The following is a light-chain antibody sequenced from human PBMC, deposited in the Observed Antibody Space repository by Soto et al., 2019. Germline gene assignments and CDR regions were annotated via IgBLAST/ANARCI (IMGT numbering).Light chain of an antibody. CDR1: QSVSSRY. CDR3: QLYGISPQ. CDR2: GAS. Sequence: EIVLTQSPGTLSLSPGEGATLSCRASQSVSSRYLAWYQQKPGQPPRLLIYGASSRATGIPDRFSGSGSGTDFTLTISGLEPEDFAVYYCQLYGISPQFGQGTRLEIK. V-gene: IGKV3-20*01. J-gene: IGKJ5*01.